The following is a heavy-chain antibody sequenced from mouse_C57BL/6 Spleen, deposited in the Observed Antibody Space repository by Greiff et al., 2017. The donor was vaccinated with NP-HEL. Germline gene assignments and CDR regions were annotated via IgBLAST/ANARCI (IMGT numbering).Heavy chain of an antibody. D-gene: IGHD2-1*01. Sequence: EVKLVESGGGLVQPKGSLKLSCAASGFSFNTYAMNWVRQAPGKGLEWVARIRSKSNNYATYYADSVKDRFTISRDDSESMLYLQMNNLKTEDTAMYYCVTGRGYGNYAAYWGQGTLVTVSA. CDR2: IRSKSNNYAT. CDR1: GFSFNTYA. CDR3: VTGRGYGNYAAY. V-gene: IGHV10-1*01. J-gene: IGHJ3*01.